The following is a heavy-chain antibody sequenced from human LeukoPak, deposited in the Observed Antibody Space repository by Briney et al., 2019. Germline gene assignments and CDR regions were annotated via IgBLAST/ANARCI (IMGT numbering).Heavy chain of an antibody. CDR1: GYTFSSYS. V-gene: IGHV1-18*01. Sequence: ASVKVACKASGYTFSSYSISWVRQAPGQGLEWMGWISAYNGNTIYAQKVKGRVTMTTDTSTSTAYMELRSLKSDDTAVYYCARASYCSDGSCYSDYWAQGTLVTVSS. D-gene: IGHD2-15*01. CDR2: ISAYNGNT. CDR3: ARASYCSDGSCYSDY. J-gene: IGHJ4*02.